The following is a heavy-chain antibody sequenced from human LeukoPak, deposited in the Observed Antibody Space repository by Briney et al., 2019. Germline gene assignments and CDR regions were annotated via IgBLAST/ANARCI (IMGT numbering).Heavy chain of an antibody. D-gene: IGHD2-15*01. CDR1: GGSISSYY. Sequence: PSETLSLTCTVSGGSISSYYWSWIRQPPGKGLEWIGYIYYSGSTNYNPSLKSRVTISVDTSKNQFSLKLSSVTAADTAVYYCALTRYGSVGSCYSSFDYWGQGTLVTVSS. CDR2: IYYSGST. V-gene: IGHV4-59*01. CDR3: ALTRYGSVGSCYSSFDY. J-gene: IGHJ4*02.